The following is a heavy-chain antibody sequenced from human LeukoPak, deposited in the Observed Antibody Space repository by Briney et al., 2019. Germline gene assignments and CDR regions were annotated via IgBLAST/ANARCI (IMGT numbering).Heavy chain of an antibody. CDR1: GFTVGSNY. Sequence: GGSLRLSCAASGFTVGSNYMNWVRQAPGKGLDWVSVIYIGGNTYYADSVKGRFTISRDNSRNTLYLQKNNLTAEDTAVYYCARSGYENYYYYYYMDVWGKGTTVTVSS. CDR3: ARSGYENYYYYYYMDV. D-gene: IGHD5-12*01. J-gene: IGHJ6*03. V-gene: IGHV3-53*01. CDR2: IYIGGNT.